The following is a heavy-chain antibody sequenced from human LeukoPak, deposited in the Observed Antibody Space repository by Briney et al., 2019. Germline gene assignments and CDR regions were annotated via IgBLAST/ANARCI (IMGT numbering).Heavy chain of an antibody. J-gene: IGHJ4*02. CDR2: IYPGDSDT. V-gene: IGHV5-51*01. D-gene: IGHD2-15*01. CDR1: GYSFTSCW. CDR3: ARFRLYCSGGSCYPDY. Sequence: GESLKISCKGSGYSFTSCWIGWVRQMPGKGLEWMGIIYPGDSDTRYSPSFQGQVTISADKSISTAYLQWSSLKASHTAMYYCARFRLYCSGGSCYPDYWGQGTLVTVSS.